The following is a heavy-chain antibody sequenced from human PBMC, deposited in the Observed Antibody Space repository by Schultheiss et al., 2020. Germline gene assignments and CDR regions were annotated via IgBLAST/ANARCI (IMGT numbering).Heavy chain of an antibody. CDR1: GGSISSGGYY. V-gene: IGHV4-31*03. CDR3: ARGVEGYEVDY. CDR2: IYYSGTT. D-gene: IGHD2-15*01. Sequence: SETLSLTCTVSGGSISSGGYYWSWIRQHPGKGLEWIGYIYYSGTTYHNPSLTSRLTISVDTSKNQFSLKLSSVTAADTAVYYCARGVEGYEVDYWGQGTLVTVSS. J-gene: IGHJ4*02.